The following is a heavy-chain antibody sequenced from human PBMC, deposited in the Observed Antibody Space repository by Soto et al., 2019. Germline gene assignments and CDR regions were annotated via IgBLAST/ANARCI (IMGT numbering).Heavy chain of an antibody. Sequence: PGGSLRLSCAASGFTFSSYGMHWVHQAPGKGLEWVAVISYDGSNKYYADSVKGRFTISRDSSKSTLYLQMNSLRAEDTAVYYCAKGEYSSSWAYYYDMDVWGQGTTVNVS. CDR1: GFTFSSYG. CDR3: AKGEYSSSWAYYYDMDV. J-gene: IGHJ6*02. V-gene: IGHV3-30*18. D-gene: IGHD6-13*01. CDR2: ISYDGSNK.